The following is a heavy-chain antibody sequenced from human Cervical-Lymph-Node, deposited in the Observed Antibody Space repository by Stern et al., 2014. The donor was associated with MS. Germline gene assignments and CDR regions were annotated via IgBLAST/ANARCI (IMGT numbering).Heavy chain of an antibody. CDR3: AAPSYSSGWYGFDY. V-gene: IGHV1-58*01. CDR1: GFTFTSSA. CDR2: IVVGSGNT. J-gene: IGHJ4*02. D-gene: IGHD6-19*01. Sequence: QLMQSGPEVKKPGTSVKVSCKASGFTFTSSAVQWVRQARGQRLEWIGWIVVGSGNTNYAQKFQERVTITRDMSTSTAYMELSSLRSEDTAVYYCAAPSYSSGWYGFDYWGQGTLVTVSS.